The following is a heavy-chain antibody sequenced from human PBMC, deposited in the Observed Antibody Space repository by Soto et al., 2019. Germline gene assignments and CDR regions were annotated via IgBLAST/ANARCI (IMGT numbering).Heavy chain of an antibody. J-gene: IGHJ4*02. Sequence: QVQLLQWGAGLLKPSATLSLTFAVYGGSFSGYYWSWIRQPPGKGLEWIGEINHSGSTNYNPSLKSRVTISVDTSKNQFSLKLSSVTAADTAVYYCARLRQLVYYFYYWGQGTLVTVSS. V-gene: IGHV4-34*01. CDR3: ARLRQLVYYFYY. D-gene: IGHD5-18*01. CDR2: INHSGST. CDR1: GGSFSGYY.